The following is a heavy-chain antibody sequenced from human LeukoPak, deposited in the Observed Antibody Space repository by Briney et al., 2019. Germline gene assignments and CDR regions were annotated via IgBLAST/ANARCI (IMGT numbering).Heavy chain of an antibody. CDR1: GYTFIDYG. V-gene: IGHV1-18*01. D-gene: IGHD1-7*01. J-gene: IGHJ4*02. Sequence: ASVKVSCKASGYTFIDYGISWVRQAPGQGLEWMGWISAYDGNTKYAQQVQDRVTMTTDTSTTTAYMEMRSLRSDDTAVYYCARESRHSWDYEVWGQGTLVTVSS. CDR2: ISAYDGNT. CDR3: ARESRHSWDYEV.